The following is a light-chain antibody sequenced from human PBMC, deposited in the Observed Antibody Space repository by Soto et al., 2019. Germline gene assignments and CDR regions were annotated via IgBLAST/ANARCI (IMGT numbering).Light chain of an antibody. CDR3: QQYGSSTT. J-gene: IGKJ1*01. V-gene: IGKV3-20*01. Sequence: EIVLTQSPGTLSLSPGDRATLSCRASQSVPNNYVAWYQQKSGQAPRPLMFGASFRAAGVPDRFSGSGSGTDFTLTISTLEPEDFAVYHCQQYGSSTTFGQGTKVEIK. CDR1: QSVPNNY. CDR2: GAS.